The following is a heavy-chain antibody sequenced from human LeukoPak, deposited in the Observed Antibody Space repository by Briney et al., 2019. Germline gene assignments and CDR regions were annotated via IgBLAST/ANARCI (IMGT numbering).Heavy chain of an antibody. CDR2: IYYSGST. CDR3: ARDGGVKHNLGAFDI. CDR1: GGSISSGGYY. Sequence: PSETLSLTCTVSGGSISSGGYYWSWIRQHPGKGLEWIGYIYYSGSTYYNPSLKSRVTISVDTSKNQFSLKLSSVTAADTAVYYCARDGGVKHNLGAFDIWGQGTMVTVSS. V-gene: IGHV4-31*03. J-gene: IGHJ3*02. D-gene: IGHD6-13*01.